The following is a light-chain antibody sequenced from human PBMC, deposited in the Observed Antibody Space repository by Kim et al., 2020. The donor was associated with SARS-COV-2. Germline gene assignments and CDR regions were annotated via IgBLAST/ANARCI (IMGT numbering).Light chain of an antibody. J-gene: IGKJ5*01. CDR3: QQYNIWPIT. Sequence: VSPGERATPSCSASQSVSSNLASYPQNPRQAPRLLIYGASTSATGIPARFSGSVSGTEFTLTISSLQSEDFAVYYCQQYNIWPITFGQGTRLGIK. CDR2: GAS. CDR1: QSVSSN. V-gene: IGKV3-15*01.